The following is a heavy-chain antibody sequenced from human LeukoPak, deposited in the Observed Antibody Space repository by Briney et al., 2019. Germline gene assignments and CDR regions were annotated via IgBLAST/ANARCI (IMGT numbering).Heavy chain of an antibody. J-gene: IGHJ4*02. CDR3: ARDSIDGSGTYYNDSPDY. D-gene: IGHD3-10*01. V-gene: IGHV1-18*01. CDR1: GYTFSSYG. CDR2: ISAYNGNT. Sequence: VSVKVSCKASGYTFSSYGISWVRQAPGQGLEWMGWISAYNGNTDYAQNLRGRLIMTTDTSTSTAYMELRSLRSDDTAVYYCARDSIDGSGTYYNDSPDYWGQGTLVTVSS.